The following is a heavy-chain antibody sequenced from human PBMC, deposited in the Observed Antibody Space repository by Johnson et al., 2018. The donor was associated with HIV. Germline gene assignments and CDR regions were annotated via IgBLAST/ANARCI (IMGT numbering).Heavy chain of an antibody. Sequence: VPLVESGGGVVRPGGSLRLSCAASGFTFDDYGMNWVRQAPGKGLEWVSGINWNGDSTGYAASVKGRFTISRDNAKNSLYLQMNSLRAEATALYYCARPPPGYYSSSYRDAFDIWCQGTMVTVSS. CDR2: INWNGDST. CDR1: GFTFDDYG. J-gene: IGHJ3*02. V-gene: IGHV3-20*04. CDR3: ARPPPGYYSSSYRDAFDI. D-gene: IGHD6-6*01.